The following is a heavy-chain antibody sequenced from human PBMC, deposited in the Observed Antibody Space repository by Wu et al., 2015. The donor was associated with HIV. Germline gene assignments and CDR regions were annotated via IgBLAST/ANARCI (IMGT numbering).Heavy chain of an antibody. Sequence: QVQLVQSGAEVKKPGASVKVSCKASGYTFTSYDINWVRQATGQGLEWMGWMNPNSGDTAYAQKFQGRVTMTGNTSISTAYMELTSLKSEDTAVYYCARVHDYGDTIDSWGQGTLVTVSS. J-gene: IGHJ4*02. CDR3: ARVHDYGDTIDS. V-gene: IGHV1-8*01. CDR2: MNPNSGDT. D-gene: IGHD4-17*01. CDR1: GYTFTSYD.